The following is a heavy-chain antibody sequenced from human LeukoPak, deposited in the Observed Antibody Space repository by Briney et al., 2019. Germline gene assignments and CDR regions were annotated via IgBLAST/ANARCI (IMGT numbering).Heavy chain of an antibody. J-gene: IGHJ3*02. Sequence: SETLSLTCAVYGGSFSGYFWSWIRQPAGKGLECIGEINHSGSTNYNPSLKSRVTISIDSSNNLFSLKLSSVTAADTAVYYCARDFGIAVADAFDIWGQGTMVTVSS. CDR2: INHSGST. CDR3: ARDFGIAVADAFDI. D-gene: IGHD6-19*01. CDR1: GGSFSGYF. V-gene: IGHV4-34*01.